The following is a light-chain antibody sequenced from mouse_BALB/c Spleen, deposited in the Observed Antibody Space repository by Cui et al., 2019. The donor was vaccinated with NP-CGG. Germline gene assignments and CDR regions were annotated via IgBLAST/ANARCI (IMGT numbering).Light chain of an antibody. CDR2: GTN. V-gene: IGLV1*01. CDR1: TGAVTTSNY. Sequence: QAVVTQESALNASPGETGTPLCRQRTGAVTTSNYANWVQEKPDHLFTGLIGGTNNRAPGVPARFSGSLIGDKAALTITGAQTEDEAIYFCALWYSNHWVFGGGTKLTVL. J-gene: IGLJ1*01. CDR3: ALWYSNHWV.